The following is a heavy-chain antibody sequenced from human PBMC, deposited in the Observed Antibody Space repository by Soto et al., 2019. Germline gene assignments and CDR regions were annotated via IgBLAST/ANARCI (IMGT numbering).Heavy chain of an antibody. V-gene: IGHV3-15*07. J-gene: IGHJ5*02. D-gene: IGHD5-12*01. CDR1: GFTFSNAW. CDR3: TTDQVATIFYWFDP. CDR2: IKSKTDGGTT. Sequence: GGSLRLSCAASGFTFSNAWMNWVRQAPGKGLEWVGRIKSKTDGGTTDYAAPVKGRFTISRDDSKNTLYLQMNSLKTEDTAVYYCTTDQVATIFYWFDPWGQGTLVTVSS.